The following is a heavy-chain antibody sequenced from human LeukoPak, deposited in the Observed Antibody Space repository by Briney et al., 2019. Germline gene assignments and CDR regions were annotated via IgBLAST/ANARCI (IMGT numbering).Heavy chain of an antibody. Sequence: PSETLSLTCAVYGGSFSDYYWSWIRQPPGKGLEWIGEINHSGSANYNPSLKSRVTISVDTSKNHFSLKLSSVTAADTAVYYCARLIRRFGVFNWFDPWGQGTLVTVSS. CDR1: GGSFSDYY. CDR2: INHSGSA. CDR3: ARLIRRFGVFNWFDP. D-gene: IGHD3-10*01. V-gene: IGHV4-34*01. J-gene: IGHJ5*02.